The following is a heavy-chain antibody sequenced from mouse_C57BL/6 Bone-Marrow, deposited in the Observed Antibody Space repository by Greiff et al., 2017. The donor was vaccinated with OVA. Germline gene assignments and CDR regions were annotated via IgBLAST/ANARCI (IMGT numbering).Heavy chain of an antibody. J-gene: IGHJ2*01. D-gene: IGHD1-1*01. CDR3: AVYSSSYNYIDY. V-gene: IGHV4-1*01. CDR2: INPDSSTI. Sequence: EVQLVESGGGLVQPGGSLKLSCAASGIDFSRYWMSWVRRAPGKGLEWIGEINPDSSTINYAPSLKDKFIISRDNAKKTLDLQMSNVRSEDTALYYCAVYSSSYNYIDYWGQGTTLTVSS. CDR1: GIDFSRYW.